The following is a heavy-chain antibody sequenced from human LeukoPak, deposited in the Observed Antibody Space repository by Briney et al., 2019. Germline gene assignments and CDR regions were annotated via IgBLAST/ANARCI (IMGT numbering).Heavy chain of an antibody. D-gene: IGHD6-13*01. CDR1: GFTFSSYS. CDR2: ISSSSSYI. J-gene: IGHJ6*03. Sequence: GGSLRLSCAASGFTFSSYSMNWVRQAPGKGLEWVSSISSSSSYIYYADSVKGRFTISRDNAKNSLYLQMNSLRAEDTAVYYCAKGPRGAAGYYYYYMDVWGKGTTVTVSS. V-gene: IGHV3-21*04. CDR3: AKGPRGAAGYYYYYMDV.